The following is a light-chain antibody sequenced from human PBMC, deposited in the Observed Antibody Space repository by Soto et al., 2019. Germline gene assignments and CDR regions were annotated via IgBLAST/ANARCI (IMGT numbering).Light chain of an antibody. CDR2: SNS. CDR3: AAWDESLNGFYV. CDR1: SSNIGSNT. J-gene: IGLJ1*01. Sequence: QSVLAQPPSASGTPGQRVTISCSGSSSNIGSNTVNWYQQLPGTAPKLLIYSNSQRPSGVPDRFSGSKSGTSASLAISGLQSEDEADYYCAAWDESLNGFYVFGTGTKVTVL. V-gene: IGLV1-44*01.